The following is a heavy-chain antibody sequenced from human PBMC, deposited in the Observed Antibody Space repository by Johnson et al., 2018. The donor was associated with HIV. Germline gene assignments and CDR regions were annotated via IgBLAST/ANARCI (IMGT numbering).Heavy chain of an antibody. CDR1: GFTFSSYG. V-gene: IGHV3-30*02. CDR3: AKDSTYYDSGGAFDI. Sequence: QVHLVESGGGLVQPGRSLRLSCAASGFTFSSYGMHWVRQAPGKGLEWVAFIRYDGSNKYYADSVKGRFTISRDNSKNTLYLQMNSLRAEDTAVYYCAKDSTYYDSGGAFDIWGQGTMVTVSS. J-gene: IGHJ3*02. D-gene: IGHD3-3*01. CDR2: IRYDGSNK.